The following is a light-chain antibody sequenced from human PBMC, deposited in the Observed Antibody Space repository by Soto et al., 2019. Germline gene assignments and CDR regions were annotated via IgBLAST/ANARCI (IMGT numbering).Light chain of an antibody. V-gene: IGLV1-44*01. CDR3: AAWDDSLNGPV. CDR2: SNH. Sequence: QAVVTQPPSASGTPGQRVTISCSGSSSNIGSNTVNWYQQLPGTAPKLLIYSNHQRPSGVPDRFSGSKSGTSASLAISGLQSEDEADYYCAAWDDSLNGPVFGGGTKVTVL. J-gene: IGLJ2*01. CDR1: SSNIGSNT.